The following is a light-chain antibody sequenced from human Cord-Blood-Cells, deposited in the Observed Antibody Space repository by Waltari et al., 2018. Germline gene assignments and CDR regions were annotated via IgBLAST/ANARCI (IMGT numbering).Light chain of an antibody. J-gene: IGLJ2*01. Sequence: QSALTQPRSVSGSPVQSVTISCTGTSSDVGGYNYVSWYHQHPGKAPKLMIYDVSKRPSGVPDRFSGSKSGNTASLTISGLQAEDEADYYCCSYAGSYTFVVFGGGTKLTVL. CDR2: DVS. CDR3: CSYAGSYTFVV. CDR1: SSDVGGYNY. V-gene: IGLV2-11*02.